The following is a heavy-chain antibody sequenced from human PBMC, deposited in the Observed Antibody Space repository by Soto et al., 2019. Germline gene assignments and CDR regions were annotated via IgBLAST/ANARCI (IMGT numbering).Heavy chain of an antibody. D-gene: IGHD2-2*01. Sequence: SDTLSLTCAVSGGSISVGDYSWSWIRQPPGKGLEWIGCIFESGSTYYNPSLKSRVTISIDKSKNQFSLRLNSVTAADTAVYFCANTGARSTFDFWGQGTMVTVSS. CDR3: ANTGARSTFDF. CDR2: IFESGST. J-gene: IGHJ3*01. V-gene: IGHV4-30-2*01. CDR1: GGSISVGDYS.